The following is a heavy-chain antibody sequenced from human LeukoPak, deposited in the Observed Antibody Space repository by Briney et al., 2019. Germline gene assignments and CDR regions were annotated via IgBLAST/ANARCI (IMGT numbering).Heavy chain of an antibody. CDR1: GFTFSSYA. CDR2: ISYDGSNK. Sequence: GGSLRLSCAASGFTFSSYAMHWVRQAPGKGLEWVAVISYDGSNKYYADSVKGRFTISRDNSKNTLYLQMNSLRAEDTAVYYCARDTSDFWSGYYYYYYMDVWGKGTTVTVSS. CDR3: ARDTSDFWSGYYYYYYMDV. D-gene: IGHD3-3*01. J-gene: IGHJ6*03. V-gene: IGHV3-30-3*01.